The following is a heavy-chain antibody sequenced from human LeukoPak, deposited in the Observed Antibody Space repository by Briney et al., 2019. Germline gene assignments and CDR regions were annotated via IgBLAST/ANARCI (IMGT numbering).Heavy chain of an antibody. V-gene: IGHV3-13*01. J-gene: IGHJ4*02. D-gene: IGHD5-18*01. CDR1: GFTLGSHD. CDR3: VREARGYHYTYFDY. CDR2: VSSGFHA. Sequence: GGSLRLSCTASGFTLGSHDMHWVHQIPGQGLEWVAAVSSGFHAFFADSVQGRFTVSREDATNSLYLQMNSLRAGDTAVYYCVREARGYHYTYFDYWGQGTLVTVSS.